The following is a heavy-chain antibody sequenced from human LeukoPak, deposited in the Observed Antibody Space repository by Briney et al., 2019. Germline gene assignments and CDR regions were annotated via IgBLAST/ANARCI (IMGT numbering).Heavy chain of an antibody. CDR2: IYSDDRA. CDR1: GFTFSRND. CDR3: ARDLAGFQEPRYYYYMDV. J-gene: IGHJ6*03. V-gene: IGHV3-66*02. Sequence: GGSLRLSCVASGFTFSRNDMSWVRQAPGKGMEWVSLIYSDDRAFYADSVKGRFTISRNNSKNTLFLQMSSLKPEDMAIYYCARDLAGFQEPRYYYYMDVWGKGITVTVSS. D-gene: IGHD1-14*01.